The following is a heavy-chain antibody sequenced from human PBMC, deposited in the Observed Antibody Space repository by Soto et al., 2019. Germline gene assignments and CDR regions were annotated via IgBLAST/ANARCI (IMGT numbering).Heavy chain of an antibody. D-gene: IGHD1-7*01. V-gene: IGHV3-23*01. CDR2: ISSNGGRT. J-gene: IGHJ1*01. Sequence: GGSLRLSCAASGFTFSVYAMSWVRQAPGKGLEWVPAISSNGGRTFYADSLRGRFTISRDNSKSALYLQMNNLRAEDTAIYYCAKYSELPYEAYLQQWGQGTLVTVSS. CDR1: GFTFSVYA. CDR3: AKYSELPYEAYLQQ.